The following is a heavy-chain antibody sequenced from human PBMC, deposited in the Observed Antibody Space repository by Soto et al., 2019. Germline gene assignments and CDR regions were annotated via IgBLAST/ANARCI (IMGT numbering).Heavy chain of an antibody. Sequence: PSETLSLTCAVYGGSFSGYYWSWIRQPPGKGLEWIGEINHSGSTNYNPSLKSRVTISVDTSKNQFSLKLSSVTAADTAVYYCAKSHIAAAGTGRAFDYRGQGTLVTVSS. V-gene: IGHV4-34*01. CDR2: INHSGST. J-gene: IGHJ4*02. D-gene: IGHD6-13*01. CDR1: GGSFSGYY. CDR3: AKSHIAAAGTGRAFDY.